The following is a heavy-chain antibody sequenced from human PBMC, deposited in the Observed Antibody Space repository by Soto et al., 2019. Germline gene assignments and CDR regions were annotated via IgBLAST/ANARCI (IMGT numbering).Heavy chain of an antibody. CDR3: ARGQNWNDVGPFDY. Sequence: ASVKVSCKASGYTFTSYAMHWVRQAPGQRLEWMGWINAGNGNTKYSQKFQGRVTITRDTSASTAYMELSSLRSEDTAVYYCARGQNWNDVGPFDYWGQGTLVTVSS. CDR1: GYTFTSYA. J-gene: IGHJ4*02. V-gene: IGHV1-3*01. CDR2: INAGNGNT. D-gene: IGHD1-1*01.